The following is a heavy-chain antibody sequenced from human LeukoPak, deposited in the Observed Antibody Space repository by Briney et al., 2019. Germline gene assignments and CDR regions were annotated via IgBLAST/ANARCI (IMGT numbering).Heavy chain of an antibody. CDR1: GFTFSNAW. CDR3: TIRILTPPADY. CDR2: IKSKTDGGTT. D-gene: IGHD3-3*02. J-gene: IGHJ4*02. V-gene: IGHV3-15*01. Sequence: GGSLRLSCAASGFTFSNAWMSWVRQAPGKGREWVGRIKSKTDGGTTDYAAPVKGRFTIARDDSKNTLYLQMNSLKTEDTAVYYCTIRILTPPADYWGQGTLVTVSS.